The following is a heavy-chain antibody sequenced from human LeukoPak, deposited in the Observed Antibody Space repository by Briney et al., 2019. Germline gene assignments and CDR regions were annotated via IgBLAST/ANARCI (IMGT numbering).Heavy chain of an antibody. CDR1: GYTFTSYG. CDR3: AREALSWQLVPYDYYGMYV. Sequence: ASVKVSCKASGYTFTSYGISWVRQAPGQGLEWMGWISAYNGKTNYAQKLQGRVTMTTDTSTSTAYMELRSLRSDDTGVYYCAREALSWQLVPYDYYGMYVWGQGTKVTVSS. D-gene: IGHD6-13*01. J-gene: IGHJ6*02. CDR2: ISAYNGKT. V-gene: IGHV1-18*01.